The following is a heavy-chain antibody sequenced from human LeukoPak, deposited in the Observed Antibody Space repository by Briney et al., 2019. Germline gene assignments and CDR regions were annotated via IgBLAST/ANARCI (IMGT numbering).Heavy chain of an antibody. J-gene: IGHJ5*02. D-gene: IGHD5-24*01. CDR1: GGSISSSTYF. Sequence: PSETLSLTCTVSGGSISSSTYFWGWIRQPPGKGLEWIGTIYYSGSTYYNPSLKSRVTRSVDSSKNQFSLRLSSVTAADTAVYYCARESLTWLQSRTSWFDPWGQGTLVTVSS. CDR2: IYYSGST. CDR3: ARESLTWLQSRTSWFDP. V-gene: IGHV4-39*07.